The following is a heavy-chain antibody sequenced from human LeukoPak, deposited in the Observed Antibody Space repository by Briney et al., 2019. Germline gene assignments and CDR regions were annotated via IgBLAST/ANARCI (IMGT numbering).Heavy chain of an antibody. J-gene: IGHJ4*02. Sequence: ASVKVSCKASGGTFSSYAISWVRQAPGQGLEWMGWISAYNGNTNYAQKLQGRVTMTTDTSTSTAYMELRSLRSDDTAVYYCARAYYYDSSGYYNPLYFDYWGQGTLVTVSS. CDR1: GGTFSSYA. V-gene: IGHV1-18*01. D-gene: IGHD3-22*01. CDR3: ARAYYYDSSGYYNPLYFDY. CDR2: ISAYNGNT.